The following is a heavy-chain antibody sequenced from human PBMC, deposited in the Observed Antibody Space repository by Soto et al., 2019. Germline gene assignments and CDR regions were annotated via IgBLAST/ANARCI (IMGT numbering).Heavy chain of an antibody. CDR1: GFTFDDYT. J-gene: IGHJ4*02. Sequence: DVQLVESGGVVVQPGGSLRLSCAASGFTFDDYTMHWVRQAPGKGLEWVSLISWDGGSTYYADSVKGRFTISRDNSKNSLYLQMNSLRTEDTALYYCAKDKGIAVAGDSYYFDYWGQGTLVTVSS. CDR2: ISWDGGST. CDR3: AKDKGIAVAGDSYYFDY. D-gene: IGHD6-19*01. V-gene: IGHV3-43*01.